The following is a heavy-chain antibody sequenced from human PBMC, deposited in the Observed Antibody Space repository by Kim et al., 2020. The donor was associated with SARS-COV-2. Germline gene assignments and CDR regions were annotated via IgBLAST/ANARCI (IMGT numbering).Heavy chain of an antibody. CDR1: GYTFTGYY. V-gene: IGHV1-2*02. D-gene: IGHD1-26*01. CDR2: INPNSGGT. J-gene: IGHJ5*02. Sequence: ASVKVSCKASGYTFTGYYMHWVRQAPGQGLEWMGWINPNSGGTNYAQKFQGRVTMTRDTSISTAYMELSRLRSDDTAVYYCARDPPYSGSYLGWFDPWGQGTLVTVSS. CDR3: ARDPPYSGSYLGWFDP.